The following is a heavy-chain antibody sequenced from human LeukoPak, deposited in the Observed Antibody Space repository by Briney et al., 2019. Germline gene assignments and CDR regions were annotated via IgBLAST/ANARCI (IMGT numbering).Heavy chain of an antibody. J-gene: IGHJ4*02. Sequence: PGGSLRLSCAASGFTFSSYSMNWVRQAPGKGLEWVSYISSSSSTIYYADSVKGRFTISRDNAKNSLYLQMNSLRAEDTAVYYCARDLARLGESSFDYWGQGTLVTVSS. CDR3: ARDLARLGESSFDY. CDR1: GFTFSSYS. V-gene: IGHV3-48*04. CDR2: ISSSSSTI. D-gene: IGHD3-16*01.